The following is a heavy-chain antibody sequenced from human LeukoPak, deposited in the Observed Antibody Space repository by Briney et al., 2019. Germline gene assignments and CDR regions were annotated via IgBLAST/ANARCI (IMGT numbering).Heavy chain of an antibody. J-gene: IGHJ4*02. V-gene: IGHV3-74*01. D-gene: IGHD1-14*01. CDR1: GFTFSNYW. Sequence: GGSLRLSCAASGFTFSNYWMHWVRQAPGEGLVWVSRLNSDGSSTYYADSVKGRFTISRDNAKNTLHLQMNSLRADDTAVYYCGRGWVTAGKDNWGQGTLVTVSS. CDR3: GRGWVTAGKDN. CDR2: LNSDGSST.